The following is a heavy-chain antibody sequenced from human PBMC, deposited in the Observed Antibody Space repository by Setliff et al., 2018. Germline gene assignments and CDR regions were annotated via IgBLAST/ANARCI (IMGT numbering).Heavy chain of an antibody. CDR3: ARDQWVRSPPLYFSYSMDV. D-gene: IGHD5-12*01. CDR2: ISTSGNT. J-gene: IGHJ6*02. V-gene: IGHV4-4*07. CDR1: GGSIINCYY. Sequence: PSETLSLTCTVSGGSIINCYYWSWIRQPAGKGLEWIGRISTSGNTNYNPSLKSRVTVSLDTSKNQFSLKLTSMTAADTAVYYCARDQWVRSPPLYFSYSMDVWGQGTTVTVSS.